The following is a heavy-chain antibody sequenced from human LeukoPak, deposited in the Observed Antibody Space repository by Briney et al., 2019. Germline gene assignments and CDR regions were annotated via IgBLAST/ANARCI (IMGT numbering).Heavy chain of an antibody. D-gene: IGHD3-10*01. CDR2: INHSGST. CDR1: GYSVTINYY. J-gene: IGHJ4*02. V-gene: IGHV4-34*01. Sequence: SETLSLTCTVSGYSVTINYYWSWIRQPPGRELEWIGEINHSGSTNYNPSLKSRVTISVDTSKNQFSLKLSSVTAADTAVYYCARREVRGKVRDYWGQGTLVTVSS. CDR3: ARREVRGKVRDY.